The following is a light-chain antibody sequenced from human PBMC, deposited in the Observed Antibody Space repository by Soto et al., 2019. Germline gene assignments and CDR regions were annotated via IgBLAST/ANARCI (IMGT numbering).Light chain of an antibody. V-gene: IGLV2-8*01. CDR2: EVS. Sequence: QSVLTQPPSASGSPGQSVTISCTGTSSDVGGYNYVSWYQQHPGKAPKLMIYEVSKRPSGVPDRFSGSKSGNTASLTVSGLQAEDEAEYYCSSYAGSNNFVVFGGGTNVTVL. CDR1: SSDVGGYNY. J-gene: IGLJ2*01. CDR3: SSYAGSNNFVV.